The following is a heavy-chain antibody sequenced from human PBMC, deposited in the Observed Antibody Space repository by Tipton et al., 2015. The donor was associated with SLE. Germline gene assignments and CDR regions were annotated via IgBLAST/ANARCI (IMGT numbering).Heavy chain of an antibody. CDR2: ITRRGKT. CDR3: ARGGTGDGRNPFDP. J-gene: IGHJ5*02. V-gene: IGHV4-34*01. D-gene: IGHD4-23*01. CDR1: DGSLSNYY. Sequence: TLSLTCAVHDGSLSNYYWSWFRWPPGRGLEWIGEITRRGKTNYNPSLKSRVTISVDTSKNQFSLNLRSVTAADTAVYYCARGGTGDGRNPFDPWGQGTLVTVSS.